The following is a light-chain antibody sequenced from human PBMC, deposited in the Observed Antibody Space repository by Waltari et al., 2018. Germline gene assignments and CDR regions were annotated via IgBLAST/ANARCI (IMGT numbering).Light chain of an antibody. CDR2: ENT. CDR3: GTWDSSLSGAV. V-gene: IGLV1-51*02. CDR1: SSNIGNNY. Sequence: QSVLTQPPSVSAAPGQRVTISCSGGSSNIGNNYVSWYRQFPGTAPKLLIYENTERPSGIPGGFSGSKSGTSATLDITGLQAGDEAYYYCGTWDSSLSGAVFGGGTHLTVL. J-gene: IGLJ7*01.